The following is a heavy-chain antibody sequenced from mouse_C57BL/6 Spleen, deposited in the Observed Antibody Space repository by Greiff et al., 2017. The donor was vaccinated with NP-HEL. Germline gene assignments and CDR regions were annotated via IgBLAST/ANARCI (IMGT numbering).Heavy chain of an antibody. V-gene: IGHV1-64*01. D-gene: IGHD2-3*01. CDR3: ARRGWYWYFDV. Sequence: QVQLQQPGAELVKPGASVKLSCKASGYTFTSYWMHWVKQRPGQGLEWIGMIHPNSGSTNYNEKFKSKATLTVDKSSSTAYMQLSSLTSEDSAVYYCARRGWYWYFDVWGTGTTVTVSS. CDR2: IHPNSGST. J-gene: IGHJ1*03. CDR1: GYTFTSYW.